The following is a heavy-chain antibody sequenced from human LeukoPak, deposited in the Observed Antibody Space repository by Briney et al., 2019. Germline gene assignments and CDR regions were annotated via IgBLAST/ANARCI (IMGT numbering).Heavy chain of an antibody. J-gene: IGHJ4*02. CDR1: GGSISSYY. Sequence: PSETLSLTCTVSGGSISSYYWSWIRQPPGKGLEWIGYIYYSGSTNYNPSLKSRVTISVDTPKNQFSLKLSSVTAADTAVYYCARVGQQPIKYFDYWGQGTLVTVSS. CDR3: ARVGQQPIKYFDY. CDR2: IYYSGST. V-gene: IGHV4-59*01. D-gene: IGHD6-13*01.